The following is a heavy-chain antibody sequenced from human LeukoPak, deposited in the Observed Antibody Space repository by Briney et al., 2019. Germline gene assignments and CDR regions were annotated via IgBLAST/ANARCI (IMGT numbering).Heavy chain of an antibody. Sequence: SETLSLTCTVSGGSISSSSYYWGWIRQPPGKGVERLGSIYYSGSHSYNPSLRSRVTISVDTSKNQFSLKLSSVTAADTAVYYCARHISGYSSSYFDYWGQGTLVTVSS. CDR1: GGSISSSSYY. D-gene: IGHD6-13*01. CDR2: IYYSGSH. V-gene: IGHV4-39*01. J-gene: IGHJ4*02. CDR3: ARHISGYSSSYFDY.